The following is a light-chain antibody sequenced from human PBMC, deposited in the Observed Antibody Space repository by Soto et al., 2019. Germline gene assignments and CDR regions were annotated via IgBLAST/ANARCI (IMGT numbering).Light chain of an antibody. CDR3: LSYDSSLSGSVV. J-gene: IGLJ2*01. Sequence: QSVLTQPPSVSGAPGQRVTISRTGSSSNIGAGYDVHWYQQLPGTAPKLLIDGNSNRPSGVPDRFSGSKSGTSASLAIPGLQAEDEADYYCLSYDSSLSGSVVFGGGTQLTVL. CDR2: GNS. V-gene: IGLV1-40*01. CDR1: SSNIGAGYD.